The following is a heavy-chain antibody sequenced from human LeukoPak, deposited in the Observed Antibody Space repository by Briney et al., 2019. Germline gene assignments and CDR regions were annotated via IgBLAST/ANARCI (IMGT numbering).Heavy chain of an antibody. V-gene: IGHV3-7*01. CDR2: ITQDGSEK. D-gene: IGHD2-15*01. Sequence: GGSLRLSCAASGFTFSTYWMTWVRQAPGKGLDWVADITQDGSEKYYVDSVKGRFTISRDNAKNSLYLQMNSLKVEDTAVYYCARVYSRALYNWGQGTLVTVSS. CDR1: GFTFSTYW. CDR3: ARVYSRALYN. J-gene: IGHJ4*02.